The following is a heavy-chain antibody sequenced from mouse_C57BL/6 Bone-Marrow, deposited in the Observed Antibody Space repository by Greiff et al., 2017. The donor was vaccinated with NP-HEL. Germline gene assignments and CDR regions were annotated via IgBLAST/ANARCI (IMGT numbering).Heavy chain of an antibody. V-gene: IGHV1-52*01. CDR2: IDPSDSET. D-gene: IGHD1-1*01. J-gene: IGHJ3*01. CDR1: GYTFTSYW. Sequence: VQLQQPGAELVRPGSSVKLSCKASGYTFTSYWMHWVKQRPIQGLEWIGNIDPSDSETHYNQKFKDKATLTVDKSSSTAYMQLSSLTSEDSAVYYGASGDYYGSSSFAYWGQGTLVTVSA. CDR3: ASGDYYGSSSFAY.